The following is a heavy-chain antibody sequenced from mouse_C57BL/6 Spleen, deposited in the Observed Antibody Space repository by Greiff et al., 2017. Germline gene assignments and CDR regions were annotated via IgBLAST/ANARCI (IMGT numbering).Heavy chain of an antibody. CDR2: IDPSDSYT. CDR1: GYTFTSYW. V-gene: IGHV1-69*01. Sequence: QVQLQQPGAELVMPGASVKLSCKASGYTFTSYWMPWVKQRPGQGLEWIGEIDPSDSYTNYNQKFKGKSTLTVDKSSSTAYMQLSSLTSEDSAVYDCARSKYPDREGYCDVWGTGTTVTVSS. D-gene: IGHD5-1-1*01. J-gene: IGHJ1*03. CDR3: ARSKYPDREGYCDV.